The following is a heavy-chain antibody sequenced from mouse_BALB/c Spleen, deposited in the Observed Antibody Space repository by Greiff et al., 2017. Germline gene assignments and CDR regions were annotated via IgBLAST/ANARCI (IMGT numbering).Heavy chain of an antibody. CDR3: ARGPNYAVYYFDY. CDR2: ISSGGST. V-gene: IGHV5-6-5*01. CDR1: GFTFSSYA. Sequence: EVNVVESGGGLVQPGGSRKLSCAASGFTFSSYAMSWVRQTPEKRLEWVASISSGGSTYYPDSVKGRFTISRDNARNILYLQMSSLRSEDTAMYYCARGPNYAVYYFDYWGQGTTLTVSS. D-gene: IGHD2-4*01. J-gene: IGHJ2*01.